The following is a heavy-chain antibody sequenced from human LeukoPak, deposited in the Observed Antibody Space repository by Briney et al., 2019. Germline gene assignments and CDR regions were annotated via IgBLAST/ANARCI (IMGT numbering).Heavy chain of an antibody. D-gene: IGHD3-10*01. CDR1: GYTFTSYD. Sequence: ASVKVSCKASGYTFTSYDINWVRQATGQGLEWMGWTNPNSGNTGYAQKFQGRVTMTRNTSISTAYMELSSLRSEDTAAYYCARARTMANYYYYYMDVWGKGTTVTISS. J-gene: IGHJ6*03. CDR2: TNPNSGNT. V-gene: IGHV1-8*01. CDR3: ARARTMANYYYYYMDV.